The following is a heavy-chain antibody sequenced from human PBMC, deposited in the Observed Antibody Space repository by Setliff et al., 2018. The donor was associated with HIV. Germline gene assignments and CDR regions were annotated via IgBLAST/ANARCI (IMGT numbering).Heavy chain of an antibody. J-gene: IGHJ6*03. D-gene: IGHD3-10*01. CDR3: ARNRGRWELLRDYYYYYMDV. CDR2: IRSTTGYI. Sequence: GGSLRLSCEASDFSLYDFNMNWVRQAPGKGLEWVASIRSTTGYIFYADSAKGRFIISRDNAKNSLYLQMDSLRAEDTAVYYCARNRGRWELLRDYYYYYMDVWGEGTTVTVSS. CDR1: DFSLYDFN. V-gene: IGHV3-21*01.